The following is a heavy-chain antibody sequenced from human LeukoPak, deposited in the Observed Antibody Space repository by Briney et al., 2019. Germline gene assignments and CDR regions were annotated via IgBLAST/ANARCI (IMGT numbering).Heavy chain of an antibody. Sequence: GGSLRLSCAASGFTFSSYEMNWVRQAPGKGLEWVSYISSSGSTIYYADSVKGRFTISRDNAKNSLYLQMNSLRAEDTAVYYCARTKYSSSWTLFDYWGQGTLVTVSS. CDR3: ARTKYSSSWTLFDY. V-gene: IGHV3-48*03. CDR2: ISSSGSTI. J-gene: IGHJ4*02. CDR1: GFTFSSYE. D-gene: IGHD6-13*01.